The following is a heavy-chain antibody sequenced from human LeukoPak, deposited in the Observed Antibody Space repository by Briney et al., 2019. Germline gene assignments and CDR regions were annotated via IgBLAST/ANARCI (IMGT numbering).Heavy chain of an antibody. CDR2: IIPIFGIA. V-gene: IGHV1-69*04. CDR1: GGTFSSYA. CDR3: ARGGGYCSGGSCYSRLVY. Sequence: SVKVSCKASGGTFSSYAISWVRQAPGQGLEWMGRIIPIFGIANYAQKFQGRVTITADKSTSTAYMEQSSLRSEDTAVYYCARGGGYCSGGSCYSRLVYWGQGTLVTVSS. D-gene: IGHD2-15*01. J-gene: IGHJ4*02.